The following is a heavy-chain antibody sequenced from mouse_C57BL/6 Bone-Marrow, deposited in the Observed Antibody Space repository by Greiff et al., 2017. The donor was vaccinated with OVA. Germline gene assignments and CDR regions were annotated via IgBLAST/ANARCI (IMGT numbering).Heavy chain of an antibody. CDR3: ARAHYYGSSYGYFDV. V-gene: IGHV3-6*01. CDR2: ISYDGSN. J-gene: IGHJ1*03. D-gene: IGHD1-1*01. CDR1: GYSITSGYY. Sequence: EVKLQESGPGLVKPSQSLSLTCSVTGYSITSGYYWNWIRQFPGNKLEWMGYISYDGSNNYNPSLKNRISITRDTSKNQFFLKLNSVTTEDTATYYGARAHYYGSSYGYFDVWGTGTTVTVSS.